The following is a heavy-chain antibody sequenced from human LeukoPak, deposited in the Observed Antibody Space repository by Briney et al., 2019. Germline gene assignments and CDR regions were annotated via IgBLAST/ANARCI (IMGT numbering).Heavy chain of an antibody. Sequence: ASVKVSCKASGYTFTSYDINWVRQATGQGLEWMGWMNPSSGNTGYAQKFQGRVTMTRNTSISTAYLQWSSLKASDTAMYYCATFSSTSLYYYYGMDVWGKGTTVTVSS. CDR3: ATFSSTSLYYYYGMDV. V-gene: IGHV1-8*01. CDR1: GYTFTSYD. J-gene: IGHJ6*04. CDR2: MNPSSGNT. D-gene: IGHD2-2*01.